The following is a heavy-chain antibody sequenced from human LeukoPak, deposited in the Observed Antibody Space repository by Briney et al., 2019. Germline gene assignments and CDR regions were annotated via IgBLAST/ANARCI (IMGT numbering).Heavy chain of an antibody. V-gene: IGHV1-2*02. J-gene: IGHJ1*01. CDR2: INPNSGGT. D-gene: IGHD3-3*01. Sequence: ASVKVSCKASGYTFTGYYLHWVRQAPGQGLEWMGWINPNSGGTNYAQKFQGRVTMTRDTSISTAYMELSRLRSDDTAVDYCARVPYDFWSGYDKIPEYFQHWGQGTLVTVSS. CDR1: GYTFTGYY. CDR3: ARVPYDFWSGYDKIPEYFQH.